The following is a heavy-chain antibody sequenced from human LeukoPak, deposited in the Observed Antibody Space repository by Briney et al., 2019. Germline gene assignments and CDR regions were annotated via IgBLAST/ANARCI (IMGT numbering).Heavy chain of an antibody. V-gene: IGHV1-2*02. J-gene: IGHJ6*03. CDR1: GYTFTGYY. D-gene: IGHD5-24*01. Sequence: GASVKVSCKASGYTFTGYYMHWVRQAPGQGLEWMGWINPNSGGTNYAQKFQGRVTINADESTSTAYMELSSLRSEDTAVYYCARGRERPADAQYYYYMDVWGKGTTVTISS. CDR3: ARGRERPADAQYYYYMDV. CDR2: INPNSGGT.